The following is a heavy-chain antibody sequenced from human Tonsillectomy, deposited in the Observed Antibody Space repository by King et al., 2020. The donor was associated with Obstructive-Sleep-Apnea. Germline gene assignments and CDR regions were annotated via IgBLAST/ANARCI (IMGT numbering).Heavy chain of an antibody. D-gene: IGHD2-15*01. CDR3: ARDYIEVVVAGSQVGMDV. Sequence: VQLVESGGGVVQPGRSLRLSCEVSGFTFRSYGMHWVSQAPGKGLEWVAVIGDDGSYKYYADSVNGRFTISWDNSKNTLYLEMRSLRVEDTAVYYCARDYIEVVVAGSQVGMDVWGQGTSVTVSS. CDR1: GFTFRSYG. J-gene: IGHJ6*02. V-gene: IGHV3-33*01. CDR2: IGDDGSYK.